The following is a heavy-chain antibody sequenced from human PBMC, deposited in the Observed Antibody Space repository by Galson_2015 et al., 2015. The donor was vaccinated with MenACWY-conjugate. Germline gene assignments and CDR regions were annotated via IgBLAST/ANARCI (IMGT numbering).Heavy chain of an antibody. J-gene: IGHJ4*02. CDR3: FGINSGTDY. D-gene: IGHD1-26*01. V-gene: IGHV3-33*01. CDR2: IWYDGSRT. Sequence: SLRLSCAASGFTFSSYAMHWVRQAPGKGLEWVAVIWYDGSRTYYADSVKGRFTISRDNSKNTAYLQMNSLRPEDTAMYYCFGINSGTDYWGQGTLVTVSS. CDR1: GFTFSSYA.